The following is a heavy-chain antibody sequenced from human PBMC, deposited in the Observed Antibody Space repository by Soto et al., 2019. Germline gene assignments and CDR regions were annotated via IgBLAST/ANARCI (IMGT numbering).Heavy chain of an antibody. CDR1: GFTFSSYG. Sequence: GGSLRLSCAASGFTFSSYGMHWVRQAPGKGLEWVAVIWYDGSNKYYADSVKGRFTISRDNSKNTLYLQMNSLRAEDTAVYYCARVEPAALYFDYWGQGTLVTVSS. CDR2: IWYDGSNK. D-gene: IGHD2-2*01. CDR3: ARVEPAALYFDY. J-gene: IGHJ4*02. V-gene: IGHV3-33*01.